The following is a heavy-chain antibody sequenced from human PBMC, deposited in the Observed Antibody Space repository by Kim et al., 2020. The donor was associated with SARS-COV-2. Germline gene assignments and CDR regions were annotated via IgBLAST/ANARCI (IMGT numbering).Heavy chain of an antibody. CDR1: GFTLNTYA. D-gene: IGHD2-21*01. J-gene: IGHJ4*02. V-gene: IGHV3-33*01. Sequence: GGSLRLSCAASGFTLNTYAMHWVRQAPGKGLEWVAVIWSNEVIKYYADSVKGRFTVSRDNSKSTLYLQMNTLRAEETAVYFCAGEVTGNCVFWGQGTLVTVS. CDR3: AGEVTGNCVF. CDR2: IWSNEVIK.